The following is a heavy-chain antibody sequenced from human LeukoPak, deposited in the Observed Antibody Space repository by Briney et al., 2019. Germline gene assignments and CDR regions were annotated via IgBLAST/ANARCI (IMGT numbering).Heavy chain of an antibody. J-gene: IGHJ6*02. D-gene: IGHD7-27*01. CDR3: ARDLGLYYYYGMDV. CDR1: GGSISSGDYY. CDR2: IYYSGST. Sequence: SETLSLTCTVSGGSISSGDYYWSWIRQPPGEGLEWIGCIYYSGSTYYNPSLKSRVTISVDTSKNQFSLKLSSVTAADTAVYYCARDLGLYYYYGMDVWGQGTTVTVSS. V-gene: IGHV4-30-4*01.